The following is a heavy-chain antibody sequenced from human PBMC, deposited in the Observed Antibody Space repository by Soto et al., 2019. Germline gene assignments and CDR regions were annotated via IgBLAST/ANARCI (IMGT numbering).Heavy chain of an antibody. J-gene: IGHJ4*02. CDR1: GGSITRNDHY. CDR3: ARLGSSGWYQGSYFDY. CDR2: IKSSGST. Sequence: QLQLQESGPGLVRPSETLSLICTVSGGSITRNDHYWGWIRQSPGKGLEWIGDIKSSGSTNYNLSLKSRVSRSVGTSKNQFSLKMNSVTAADTAVYYCARLGSSGWYQGSYFDYWGQGTLVTVSS. D-gene: IGHD6-19*01. V-gene: IGHV4-39*01.